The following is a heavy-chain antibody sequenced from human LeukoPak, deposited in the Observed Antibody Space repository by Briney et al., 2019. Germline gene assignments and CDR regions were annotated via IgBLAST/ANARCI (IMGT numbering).Heavy chain of an antibody. J-gene: IGHJ3*02. CDR3: AKDRGNKGGSGYDAFDT. D-gene: IGHD6-19*01. CDR2: ISGSGGST. V-gene: IGHV3-23*01. CDR1: GFTSSSYA. Sequence: GGSLRLSCAASGFTSSSYAMSWVRQAPGKGLEWVSAISGSGGSTYYADSVKGRFTISKYNSKNTLYLQMNSLRAEDTAVYYWAKDRGNKGGSGYDAFDTWGRGTMVTVSS.